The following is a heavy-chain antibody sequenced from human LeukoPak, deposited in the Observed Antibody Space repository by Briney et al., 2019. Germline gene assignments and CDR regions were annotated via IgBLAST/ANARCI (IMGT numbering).Heavy chain of an antibody. J-gene: IGHJ4*02. CDR3: ARVGPSGENFDY. CDR2: INPNSGGT. D-gene: IGHD3-10*01. V-gene: IGHV1-2*02. CDR1: GYTFTGYY. Sequence: ASVKVSCKASGYTFTGYYIHWVRQAPGQGLEWMGWINPNSGGTNDAQKFQGRVTMTTDTSISTAYMELSRLRSDDTAVYYCARVGPSGENFDYWGQGTLVTVSS.